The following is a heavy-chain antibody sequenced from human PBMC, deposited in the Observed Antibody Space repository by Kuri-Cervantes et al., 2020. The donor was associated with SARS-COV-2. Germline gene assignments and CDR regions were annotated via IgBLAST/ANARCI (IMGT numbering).Heavy chain of an antibody. J-gene: IGHJ4*02. V-gene: IGHV1-8*02. Sequence: ASLMVICKASGYTFITSDINWVRQATGQGLEWMGWISPDTGNAGYAQKFQGRVTVTRDTSTSTAFMELSSLRSDDTAVYYCARDGLRRSTDYWGQGTLVTVSS. CDR3: ARDGLRRSTDY. CDR2: ISPDTGNA. CDR1: GYTFITSD. D-gene: IGHD5-12*01.